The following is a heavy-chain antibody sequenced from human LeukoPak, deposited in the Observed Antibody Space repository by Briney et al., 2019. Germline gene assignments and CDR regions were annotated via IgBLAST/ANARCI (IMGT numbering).Heavy chain of an antibody. V-gene: IGHV4-30-4*08. CDR2: IYYSGST. CDR3: ARGFRGVTAPFSD. D-gene: IGHD3-10*01. CDR1: GGSISSGDYY. J-gene: IGHJ4*02. Sequence: PSETLSLTCTVSGGSISSGDYYWSWIRQPPGKGLEWIGYIYYSGSTYYNPSLKSRVTILVDTSKNQFSLKLSSVTAADTAAYYCARGFRGVTAPFSDWGQGTLVTVSS.